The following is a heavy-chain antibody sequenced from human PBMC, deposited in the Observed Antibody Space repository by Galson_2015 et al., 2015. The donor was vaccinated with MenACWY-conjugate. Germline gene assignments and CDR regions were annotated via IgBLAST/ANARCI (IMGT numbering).Heavy chain of an antibody. CDR3: ARDNNWSFDS. J-gene: IGHJ4*02. V-gene: IGHV3-74*01. Sequence: SLRLSCAASGFTFNNYWMHWVRQPPGKGLEWISHIKADGSFSNYADSVKGRFTISTDNAKNMVYLQMDGLGDEDTAVHFCARDNNWSFDSWGQGTLVTVSS. CDR2: IKADGSFS. D-gene: IGHD1-1*01. CDR1: GFTFNNYW.